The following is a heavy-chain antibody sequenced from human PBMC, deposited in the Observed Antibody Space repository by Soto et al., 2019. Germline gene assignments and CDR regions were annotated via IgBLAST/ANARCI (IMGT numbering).Heavy chain of an antibody. CDR3: AKLLQQQLVSPFWFDP. J-gene: IGHJ5*02. V-gene: IGHV3-23*01. CDR1: GFTFSSYA. CDR2: ISGSGGST. Sequence: GGSLRLSCAASGFTFSSYAMSWVRQAPGKGLEWVSAISGSGGSTYYADSVKGRFTISRDNSKNTLYLQMNSLRAEDTAVYYRAKLLQQQLVSPFWFDPWGQGTLVTVSS. D-gene: IGHD6-13*01.